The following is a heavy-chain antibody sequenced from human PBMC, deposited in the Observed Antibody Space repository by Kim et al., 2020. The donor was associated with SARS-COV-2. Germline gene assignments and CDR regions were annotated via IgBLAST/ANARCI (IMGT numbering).Heavy chain of an antibody. V-gene: IGHV4-39*01. J-gene: IGHJ6*01. CDR3: AGKRYSHGGLYYYYGM. D-gene: IGHD5-12*01. Sequence: SETLSPTCTVSGGSISSSSYYWGWIRQPPGKGLEWIGSIYYSGSTYYNPSLKSRVTISVDTSKNQFSLKLSSVTAADTAGYNCAGKRYSHGGLYYYYGM. CDR1: GGSISSSSYY. CDR2: IYYSGST.